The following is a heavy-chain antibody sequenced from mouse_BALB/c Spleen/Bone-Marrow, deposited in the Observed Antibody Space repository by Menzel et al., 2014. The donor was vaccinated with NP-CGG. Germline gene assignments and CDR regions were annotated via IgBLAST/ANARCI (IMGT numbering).Heavy chain of an antibody. CDR1: GFSLSTSGMG. V-gene: IGHV8-8*01. Sequence: QVQLQQSGPGILQPSQTLSLTCSFSGFSLSTSGMGVGWIRQPSGKGLEWLAHIWWDDDKYYNTALKSGLTISKDTSKNQVFLKIASVDTADTATYYCARIYDYDDYYAMDYWGQGTSVTVSS. D-gene: IGHD2-4*01. CDR2: IWWDDDK. CDR3: ARIYDYDDYYAMDY. J-gene: IGHJ4*01.